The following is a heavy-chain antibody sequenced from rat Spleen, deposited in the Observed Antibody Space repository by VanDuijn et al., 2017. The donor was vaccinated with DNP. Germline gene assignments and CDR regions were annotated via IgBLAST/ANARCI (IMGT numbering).Heavy chain of an antibody. V-gene: IGHV5S13*01. Sequence: EVQLVESGGGLVQPGRSLKLSCAASGFTFSNYGMAWVRPTPTKGLEWVASINSGGGNTYYRDSVKGRFTISRDNAKSTLYLQMNSLRSEDTATYYCARHGTTEGPNWFAYWGQGTLVTVSS. D-gene: IGHD1-11*01. CDR2: INSGGGNT. CDR1: GFTFSNYG. CDR3: ARHGTTEGPNWFAY. J-gene: IGHJ3*01.